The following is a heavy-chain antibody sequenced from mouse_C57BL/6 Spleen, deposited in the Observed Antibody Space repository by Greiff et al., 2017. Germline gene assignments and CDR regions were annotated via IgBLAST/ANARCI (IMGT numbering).Heavy chain of an antibody. CDR2: IHPNSGST. CDR1: GYTFTSYW. Sequence: QVQLQQPGAELVKPGASVKLSCKASGYTFTSYWMHWVKQRPGQGLEWIGMIHPNSGSTNYNEKFKSKATLTVDKSSSTAYMQLSSLTSEDSAVYYCARATVVATFRYFDVWGTGTTVTVSS. V-gene: IGHV1-64*01. CDR3: ARATVVATFRYFDV. J-gene: IGHJ1*03. D-gene: IGHD1-1*01.